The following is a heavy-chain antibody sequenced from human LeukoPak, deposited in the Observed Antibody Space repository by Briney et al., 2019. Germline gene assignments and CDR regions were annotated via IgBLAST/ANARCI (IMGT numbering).Heavy chain of an antibody. J-gene: IGHJ3*02. V-gene: IGHV3-30*02. D-gene: IGHD1-26*01. CDR3: ARNSGSYWERAFDI. CDR1: GFTFSSYA. CDR2: IRYDGSNK. Sequence: GGSLRLSCAASGFTFSSYAMSWVRQAPGKGLEWVAFIRYDGSNKYYADSVKGRFTISRDNSKNTLYLQMNSLRAEDTAVYYCARNSGSYWERAFDIWGQGTMVTVSS.